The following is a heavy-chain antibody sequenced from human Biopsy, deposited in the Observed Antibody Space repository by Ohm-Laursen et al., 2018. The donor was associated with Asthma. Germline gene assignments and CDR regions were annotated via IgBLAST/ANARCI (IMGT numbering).Heavy chain of an antibody. CDR3: AKDVFPGWELRRGPDY. CDR1: GFTFGNYG. CDR2: ISFDGSNK. Sequence: SLRLSCSASGFTFGNYGMHWVRQAPGKGLDWVAVISFDGSNKNYTDSVKGRFTISRDNSRNTLHLRMNSLRAEDTAVYYCAKDVFPGWELRRGPDYWGQGTLVTVSS. J-gene: IGHJ4*02. D-gene: IGHD1-26*01. V-gene: IGHV3-30*18.